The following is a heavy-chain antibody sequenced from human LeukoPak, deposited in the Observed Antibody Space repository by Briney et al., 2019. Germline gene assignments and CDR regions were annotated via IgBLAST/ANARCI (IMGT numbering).Heavy chain of an antibody. D-gene: IGHD1-26*01. CDR3: AKPPNSGSYSGYYFDY. CDR1: GFTFSSYG. V-gene: IGHV3-30*18. Sequence: PGGSLRLSCAASGFTFSSYGMHWVRQAPGKGLEWVAVISYDGSNKYYADSVKGRFTISRDNSKSTLYLQMNSLRAEDTAVYYCAKPPNSGSYSGYYFDYWGQGTLVTVSS. CDR2: ISYDGSNK. J-gene: IGHJ4*02.